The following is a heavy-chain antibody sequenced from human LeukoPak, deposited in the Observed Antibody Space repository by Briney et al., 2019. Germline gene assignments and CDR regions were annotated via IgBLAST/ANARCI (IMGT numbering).Heavy chain of an antibody. Sequence: GGSLRLSCAASGITFSTYWMHWVRQAPGKGLVWVSRINSDGSSTSYADSVKGRFTISRDNAKNTLYLQMNSLRVEDTALYYCARDRCSGDSCYYFDYWGQGTLVTVSS. J-gene: IGHJ4*02. CDR3: ARDRCSGDSCYYFDY. CDR2: INSDGSST. CDR1: GITFSTYW. V-gene: IGHV3-74*01. D-gene: IGHD2-15*01.